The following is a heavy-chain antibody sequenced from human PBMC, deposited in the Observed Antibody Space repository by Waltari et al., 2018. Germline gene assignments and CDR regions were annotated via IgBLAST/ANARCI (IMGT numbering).Heavy chain of an antibody. D-gene: IGHD1-26*01. CDR3: ATGVRAAWELLGF. V-gene: IGHV4-34*01. CDR1: GAPFSDYF. J-gene: IGHJ1*01. Sequence: QVRLQQWGAGLLKPSETLSLTCAVYGAPFSDYFWTWIRQPPGKGLEWIGEINHSGLNNYNPSLKGRATISVDTSTNQVSLSLNSVTVADTAVYYCATGVRAAWELLGFWSQGTLVSISS. CDR2: INHSGLN.